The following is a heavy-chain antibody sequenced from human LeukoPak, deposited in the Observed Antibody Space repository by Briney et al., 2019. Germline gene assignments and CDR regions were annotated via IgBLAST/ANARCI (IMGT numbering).Heavy chain of an antibody. CDR2: IYYSGST. CDR3: ARRWSSPSFAAFDI. D-gene: IGHD3-10*01. Sequence: SETLSHTCTVSGGSISSYYWSWIRQPPGKGLEWIGYIYYSGSTNYNPSLKSRVTISVDTSKNQFSLKLSSVTAADTAVYYCARRWSSPSFAAFDIWGQGTMVTVSS. V-gene: IGHV4-59*08. J-gene: IGHJ3*02. CDR1: GGSISSYY.